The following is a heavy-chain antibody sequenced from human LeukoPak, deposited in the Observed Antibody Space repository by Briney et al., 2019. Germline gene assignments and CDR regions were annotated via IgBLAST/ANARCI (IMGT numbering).Heavy chain of an antibody. V-gene: IGHV3-30-3*01. Sequence: GRSLRLSCAASGFTFSSYAMHWVRQAPGKGLEWVAIISYDGSNKYYADSVKGRFTISRDNSNNTLYLQMNTLRDDDTALYYCARGGPRNSHDYWGQGTLVTVSS. CDR1: GFTFSSYA. D-gene: IGHD3-16*01. CDR2: ISYDGSNK. J-gene: IGHJ4*02. CDR3: ARGGPRNSHDY.